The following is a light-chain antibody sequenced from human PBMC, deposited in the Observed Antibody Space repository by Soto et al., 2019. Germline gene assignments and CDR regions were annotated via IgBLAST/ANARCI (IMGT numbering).Light chain of an antibody. J-gene: IGLJ2*01. V-gene: IGLV1-44*01. Sequence: QSVLTQPPSASGTPGQRVTISCSGSRSSIGTNTVTWYQQLPGTAPKLLIYSDNQRPSGVPDRFSGSKSGTSASPANSALQSDDEAAYYCAAWDVRFVVFGGGTQLTVL. CDR2: SDN. CDR3: AAWDVRFVV. CDR1: RSSIGTNT.